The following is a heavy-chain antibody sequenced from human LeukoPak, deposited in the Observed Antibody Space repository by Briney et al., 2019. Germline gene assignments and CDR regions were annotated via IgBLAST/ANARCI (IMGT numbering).Heavy chain of an antibody. CDR2: IKSKTDGWTS. J-gene: IGHJ4*02. CDR1: GFTLTNAW. V-gene: IGHV3-15*01. CDR3: TTFGYSYGRY. D-gene: IGHD5-18*01. Sequence: GGSLRLSCAVSGFTLTNAWMSWVRQAPGKRLEWVGRIKSKTDGWTSDYASTVKGRFTISRDDSKNTLYLQMNSLKTEDTAVYYCTTFGYSYGRYWGQGTLVTVSS.